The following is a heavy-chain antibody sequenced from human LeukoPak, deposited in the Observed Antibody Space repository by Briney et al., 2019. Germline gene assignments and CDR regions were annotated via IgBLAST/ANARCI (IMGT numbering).Heavy chain of an antibody. D-gene: IGHD3-3*01. J-gene: IGHJ4*02. CDR2: IYYSGST. CDR3: ARTRFLEWLHLDY. CDR1: GGSISSYY. Sequence: PSETLSLTCTVSGGSISSYYWSWIRQPPGKGLEWIGYIYYSGSTNYNPYLKSRVTISVDTSKNQFSLKLSSVTAADTAVYYCARTRFLEWLHLDYWGQGTLVTVSS. V-gene: IGHV4-59*01.